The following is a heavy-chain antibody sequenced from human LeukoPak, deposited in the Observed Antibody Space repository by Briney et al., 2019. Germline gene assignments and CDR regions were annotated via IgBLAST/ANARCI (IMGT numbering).Heavy chain of an antibody. Sequence: SETLSLTCAVYGGSFSGYYWSWIRQPPGKGLEWIGEINHSGSTNYNPSLKSRVTISVDTSKNQFSLKLSSLRSEDTAVYYCARERCSGGSCYPNPAYYFDYWGQGTLVTVSS. D-gene: IGHD2-15*01. CDR1: GGSFSGYY. CDR2: INHSGST. J-gene: IGHJ4*02. CDR3: ARERCSGGSCYPNPAYYFDY. V-gene: IGHV4-34*01.